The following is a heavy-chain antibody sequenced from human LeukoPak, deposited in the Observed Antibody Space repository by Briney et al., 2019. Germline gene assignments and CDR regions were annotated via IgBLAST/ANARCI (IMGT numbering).Heavy chain of an antibody. V-gene: IGHV3-23*01. D-gene: IGHD3-10*01. CDR1: GFTFSSYA. CDR3: ACGAGGSGTYGNWFDP. CDR2: ISGSGGST. J-gene: IGHJ5*02. Sequence: GWSLRLSCAASGFTFSSYAMSWVRQAPGNGLELVSAISGSGGSTYYADSVKGRFTISRDNSKNALYLQMNSLKAEDTAVYYCACGAGGSGTYGNWFDPWGQGTLVTVSS.